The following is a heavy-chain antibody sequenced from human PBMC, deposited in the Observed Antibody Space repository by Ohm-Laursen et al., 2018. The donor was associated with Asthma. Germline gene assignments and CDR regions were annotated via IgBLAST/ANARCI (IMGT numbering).Heavy chain of an antibody. CDR2: ISASGGGT. CDR1: GFTFRSYA. CDR3: AKAGSYYYDSSGYYYADH. Sequence: GSLRLSCAASGFTFRSYAMSWVRQAPGKGLEWVSAISASGGGTYYADSVKGRFTISRDNSKNTLYLQMNSLRAEDTAVYYCAKAGSYYYDSSGYYYADHWGQGTLVTVSS. D-gene: IGHD3-22*01. V-gene: IGHV3-23*01. J-gene: IGHJ4*02.